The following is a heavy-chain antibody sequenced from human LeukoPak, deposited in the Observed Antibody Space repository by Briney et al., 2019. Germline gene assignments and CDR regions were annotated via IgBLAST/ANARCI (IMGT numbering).Heavy chain of an antibody. D-gene: IGHD1-1*01. Sequence: ASVKVSCKASGYTFTGYYIHWVRQAPGQSLEWMGWVTPNTGGTNYAQKFQGRVTMTRDTSISTAYMELSRLTSDDTAVYYCARDQIASPNWELDYWGQGTLVTVSS. V-gene: IGHV1-2*02. CDR1: GYTFTGYY. J-gene: IGHJ4*02. CDR2: VTPNTGGT. CDR3: ARDQIASPNWELDY.